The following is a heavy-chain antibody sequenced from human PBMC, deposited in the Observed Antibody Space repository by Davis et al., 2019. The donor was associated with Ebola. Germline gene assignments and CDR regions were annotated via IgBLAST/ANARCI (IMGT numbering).Heavy chain of an antibody. Sequence: GESLNTSCAASGFTFRSFAMHWVRQAPGKGLEWVAVISYDGSNKYYADSVKGRFTISRDNSKNTLYLQMNSLRAEDTAVYYCARELLAVAGTLDYWGQGTLVTVSS. J-gene: IGHJ4*02. D-gene: IGHD6-19*01. V-gene: IGHV3-30-3*01. CDR1: GFTFRSFA. CDR3: ARELLAVAGTLDY. CDR2: ISYDGSNK.